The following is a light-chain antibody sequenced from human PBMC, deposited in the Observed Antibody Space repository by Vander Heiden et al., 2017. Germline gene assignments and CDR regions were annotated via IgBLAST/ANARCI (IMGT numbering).Light chain of an antibody. Sequence: IQMPQSPSTLSASVGDRVTITCRASQSISSWLAWYQQKPGKAPKLLIYKASSLESGVPSRFSGSGSGTEFTLTISSLQPDDFATYYCQQYNSKPGTFGRGTKVEIK. CDR2: KAS. CDR1: QSISSW. J-gene: IGKJ1*01. CDR3: QQYNSKPGT. V-gene: IGKV1-5*03.